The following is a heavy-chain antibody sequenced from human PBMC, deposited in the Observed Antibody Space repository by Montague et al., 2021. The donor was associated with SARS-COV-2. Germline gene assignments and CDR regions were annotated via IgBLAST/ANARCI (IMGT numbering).Heavy chain of an antibody. Sequence: SETLSLTCAVYGGSFSGYYWSWIRQPPGKGLEWIGEINHSGSTNYNPSLKGRVTISVDTSKNQFSLKLSSVTAADTAVYYCARGITVTNLFYYYYGMDVWGQGTTVTVSS. J-gene: IGHJ6*02. V-gene: IGHV4-34*01. CDR1: GGSFSGYY. CDR2: INHSGST. D-gene: IGHD4-11*01. CDR3: ARGITVTNLFYYYYGMDV.